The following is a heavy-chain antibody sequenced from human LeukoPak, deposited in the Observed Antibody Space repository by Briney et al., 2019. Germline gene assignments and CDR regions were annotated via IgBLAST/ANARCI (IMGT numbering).Heavy chain of an antibody. CDR2: ISYDGRNK. CDR1: GFTFSSYG. CDR3: AKDYGSGSIDY. J-gene: IGHJ4*02. Sequence: GGSLRLSCAASGFTFSSYGMHWVRQAPGKGLEWVAVISYDGRNKYYADSVKGRFTISRDNSKNTLYLQMNSLRAEDTAVYYCAKDYGSGSIDYWGQGTLVTVSS. V-gene: IGHV3-30*18. D-gene: IGHD3-10*01.